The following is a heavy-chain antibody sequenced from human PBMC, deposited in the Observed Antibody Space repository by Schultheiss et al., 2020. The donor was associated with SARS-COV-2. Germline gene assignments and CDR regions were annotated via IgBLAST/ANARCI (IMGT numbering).Heavy chain of an antibody. CDR3: ARDSSSWPYYFDY. V-gene: IGHV4-61*01. J-gene: IGHJ4*02. Sequence: SQTLSLTCTVSGGSISSSSYYWSWIRQPPGKGLEWIGYIYYSGSTNYNPSLKSRVTISVDTSKNQFSLKLSSVTAADTAVYYCARDSSSWPYYFDYWGQGTLVTVSS. CDR2: IYYSGST. D-gene: IGHD6-13*01. CDR1: GGSISSSSYY.